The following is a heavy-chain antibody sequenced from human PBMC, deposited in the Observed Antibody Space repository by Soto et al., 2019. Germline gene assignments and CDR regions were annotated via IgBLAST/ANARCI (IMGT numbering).Heavy chain of an antibody. J-gene: IGHJ5*02. D-gene: IGHD3-3*01. V-gene: IGHV1-18*01. Sequence: ASVKVSCKASGYTFTSYGISWVRQAPGQGLEWMGWISAYNGNTNYAQKLQGRVTMTTDTSTSTAYMELRSLRSDDTAVYYCARDKVSYDFWSGLNWFDPWGKETLVTLSS. CDR3: ARDKVSYDFWSGLNWFDP. CDR1: GYTFTSYG. CDR2: ISAYNGNT.